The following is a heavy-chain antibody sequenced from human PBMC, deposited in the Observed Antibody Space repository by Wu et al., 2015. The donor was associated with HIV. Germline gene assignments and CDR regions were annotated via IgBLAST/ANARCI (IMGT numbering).Heavy chain of an antibody. CDR3: ATYGPGYNWMYK. Sequence: QVHLVQSGAEMKKPGSSVKVSCKASGGTFSSYIINWVRQAPGQGLEWMGWMAPNSDVTKYAPKLQGRVTMTRDTSINTAYMELSSLRSDDTAVYYCATYGPGYNWMYKWGQGTLVTVSS. J-gene: IGHJ4*02. CDR1: GGTFSSYI. CDR2: MAPNSDVT. D-gene: IGHD1-20*01. V-gene: IGHV1-2*02.